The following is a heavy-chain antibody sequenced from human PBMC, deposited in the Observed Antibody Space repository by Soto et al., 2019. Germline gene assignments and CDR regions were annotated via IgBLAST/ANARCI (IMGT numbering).Heavy chain of an antibody. J-gene: IGHJ4*02. CDR2: ISSSSSYI. D-gene: IGHD1-26*01. V-gene: IGHV3-21*01. Sequence: GGSLRLSCAASGFTFSSYSMNWVRQAPGKGLEWVSSISSSSSYIYYADSVKGRFTISRDNAKNSLYLQMNSLRVEDTAVYYCAREYSGSYYYFDYWGQGTLVTVSS. CDR1: GFTFSSYS. CDR3: AREYSGSYYYFDY.